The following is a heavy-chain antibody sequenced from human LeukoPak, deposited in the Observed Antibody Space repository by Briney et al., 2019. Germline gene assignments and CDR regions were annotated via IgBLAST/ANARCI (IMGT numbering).Heavy chain of an antibody. CDR3: ARHSRGYPFDY. Sequence: GESLKFSCKRSGYSFTIFWFAWVNQKPWKCLELMGIIYPGDSDTIYSPSFQGQVTISADKSISTAYLQWSSLKASDTAKYYCARHSRGYPFDYWGQGTLVTVSS. CDR1: GYSFTIFW. CDR2: IYPGDSDT. J-gene: IGHJ4*02. V-gene: IGHV5-51*07. D-gene: IGHD3-22*01.